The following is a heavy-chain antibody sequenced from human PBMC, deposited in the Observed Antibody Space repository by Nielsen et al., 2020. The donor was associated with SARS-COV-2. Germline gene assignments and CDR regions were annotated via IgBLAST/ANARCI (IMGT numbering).Heavy chain of an antibody. D-gene: IGHD2-8*01. CDR1: GGSISSFY. CDR2: TYHSGSA. Sequence: GSLRLSCTVSGGSISSFYWSWIRQPPGKGLEWIGFTYHSGSANYNPSLKSRVAISGDTSKNQISLSLNSVTAADTAVYYCAREGECTNGVCYIRGMDVWGKGTTVTVSP. CDR3: AREGECTNGVCYIRGMDV. V-gene: IGHV4-59*01. J-gene: IGHJ6*04.